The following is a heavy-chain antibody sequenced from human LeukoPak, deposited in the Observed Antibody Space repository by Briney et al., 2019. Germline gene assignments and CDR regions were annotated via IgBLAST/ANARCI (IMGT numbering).Heavy chain of an antibody. CDR2: ISGSGGST. D-gene: IGHD5-18*01. CDR3: ARRATTERGHSYGLDY. Sequence: PGGSLRLSCAASGFTFSSYGMSWVRQAPGKGLEWVSAISGSGGSTYYADSVKGRFTISRDNAKNSLYLQMHSLRAEDTAVYYCARRATTERGHSYGLDYWGQGTLVTVSS. V-gene: IGHV3-23*01. CDR1: GFTFSSYG. J-gene: IGHJ4*02.